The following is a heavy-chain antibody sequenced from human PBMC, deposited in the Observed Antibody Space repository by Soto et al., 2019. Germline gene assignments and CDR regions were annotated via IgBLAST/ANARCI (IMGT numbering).Heavy chain of an antibody. D-gene: IGHD6-13*01. CDR3: AKDQGSSWYEIDY. CDR2: ISSSSRYI. Sequence: PGGSLGLSCAASGFTFSSYSMNWVRQAPGKGLEWVSSISSSSRYIYYADSVKGRFTISRDNSKNTLYLQMNSLRAEDTAVYYCAKDQGSSWYEIDYWGQGTLVTVSS. V-gene: IGHV3-21*04. J-gene: IGHJ4*02. CDR1: GFTFSSYS.